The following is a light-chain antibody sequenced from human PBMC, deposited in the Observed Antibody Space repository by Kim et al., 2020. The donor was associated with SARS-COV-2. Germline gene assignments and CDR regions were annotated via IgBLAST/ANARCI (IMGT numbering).Light chain of an antibody. CDR1: QSVSSD. J-gene: IGKJ4*01. Sequence: VSEGERANLSCRASQSVSSDLAWYQQKPGQAPRLLIYGASTRATGIPARFSGSGSGTEFTLTISSLQSEDFAVYYCQQYNNWPLTFGGGTKVDIK. V-gene: IGKV3-15*01. CDR3: QQYNNWPLT. CDR2: GAS.